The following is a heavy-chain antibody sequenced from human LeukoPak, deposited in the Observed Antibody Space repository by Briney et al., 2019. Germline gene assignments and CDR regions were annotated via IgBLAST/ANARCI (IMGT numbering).Heavy chain of an antibody. V-gene: IGHV3-30*02. CDR1: GFTFSAYG. CDR3: AKVLGEYSIRSKPLDT. Sequence: GGSLRLSCAASGFTFSAYGMHWVRQAPVKGLEWVAFIRYDGSNKYYPDSVRGRFTVSRDNSKNTLYLQMNSLRPEDTAMYYCAKVLGEYSIRSKPLDTWGQGTLVTVSS. D-gene: IGHD6-13*01. CDR2: IRYDGSNK. J-gene: IGHJ5*02.